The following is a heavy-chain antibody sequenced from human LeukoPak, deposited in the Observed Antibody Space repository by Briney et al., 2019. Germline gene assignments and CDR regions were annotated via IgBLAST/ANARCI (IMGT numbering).Heavy chain of an antibody. J-gene: IGHJ5*02. CDR2: ISWNSGSI. D-gene: IGHD6-13*01. CDR3: AKDGQQLVPSYWFDP. Sequence: GRSLRLSCAASGFTFDDYAMHWVRQAPGQGLEWVSGISWNSGSIGYADSVKGRFTISRDNAKNSLYLQMNSLRAEDTALYYCAKDGQQLVPSYWFDPWGQGTLVTVSS. V-gene: IGHV3-9*01. CDR1: GFTFDDYA.